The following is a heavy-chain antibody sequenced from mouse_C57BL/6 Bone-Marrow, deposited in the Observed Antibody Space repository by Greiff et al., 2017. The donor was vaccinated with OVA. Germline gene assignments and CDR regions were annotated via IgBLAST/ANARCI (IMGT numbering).Heavy chain of an antibody. Sequence: AASGIDFSRYWMSWVRRAPVKGLEWIGEINPDSSTINYAPSLKDKFIISRDNAKNTLYLQMSKVRSEDTALYYCARRGYYYGSSFYWYFDVWGTGTTVTVSS. CDR3: ARRGYYYGSSFYWYFDV. V-gene: IGHV4-1*01. D-gene: IGHD1-1*01. J-gene: IGHJ1*03. CDR2: INPDSSTI. CDR1: GIDFSRYW.